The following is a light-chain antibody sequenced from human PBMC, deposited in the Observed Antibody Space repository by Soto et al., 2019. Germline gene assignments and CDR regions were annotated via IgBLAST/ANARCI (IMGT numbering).Light chain of an antibody. CDR1: SSDVGGYNS. CDR2: DVS. CDR3: SSYTSSSLLV. J-gene: IGLJ2*01. Sequence: QSVLTQPASVSGSPGQSITISCTGTSSDVGGYNSVSWYQQHPGKVPKLMIYDVSNRPSGVSDRFSGSKSGNTAALTISGLQAEDEADYYCSSYTSSSLLVFGGGTKLTV. V-gene: IGLV2-14*01.